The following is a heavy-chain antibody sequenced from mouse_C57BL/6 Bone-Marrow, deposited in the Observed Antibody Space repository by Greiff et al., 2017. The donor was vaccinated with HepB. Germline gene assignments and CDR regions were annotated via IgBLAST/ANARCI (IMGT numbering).Heavy chain of an antibody. J-gene: IGHJ2*01. CDR2: INPYNGGT. Sequence: EVQLVESGPVLVKPGASVKMSCKASGYTFTDYYMNWVKQSHGKSLEWIGVINPYNGGTSYNQKFKGKATLTVAKSSSTAYMELNSLTSEDSAVYYCARSFPYWGQGTTLTVSS. CDR3: ARSFPY. CDR1: GYTFTDYY. V-gene: IGHV1-19*01.